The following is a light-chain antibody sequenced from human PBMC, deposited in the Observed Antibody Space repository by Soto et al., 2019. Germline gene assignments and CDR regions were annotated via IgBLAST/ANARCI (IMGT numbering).Light chain of an antibody. CDR3: QSYDSSLRVVV. CDR2: GNS. V-gene: IGLV1-40*01. CDR1: SSNIGAGYD. Sequence: QSVLTQPPSVSGAPGQRVTISCTGSSSNIGAGYDVHWYQQLPGTAPKLLIYGNSNRPSGVPDRFFGSKSGTSASLAITGLQAEDEADYYCQSYDSSLRVVVFGGGTKLTVL. J-gene: IGLJ2*01.